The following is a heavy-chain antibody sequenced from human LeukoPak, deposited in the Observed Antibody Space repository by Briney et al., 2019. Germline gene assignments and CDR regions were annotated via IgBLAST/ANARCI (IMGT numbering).Heavy chain of an antibody. Sequence: GASVKVSCKASGYTFTSYGISWVRQAPGQGLEWMGWISAYNGNTNYAQKLQGRVTMTTDTSTSTAYMELRSLRSDDTAVYYCARDLYYDSSGQRYYYGMDVWGLGTTVTVSS. CDR3: ARDLYYDSSGQRYYYGMDV. D-gene: IGHD3-22*01. CDR1: GYTFTSYG. J-gene: IGHJ6*02. V-gene: IGHV1-18*01. CDR2: ISAYNGNT.